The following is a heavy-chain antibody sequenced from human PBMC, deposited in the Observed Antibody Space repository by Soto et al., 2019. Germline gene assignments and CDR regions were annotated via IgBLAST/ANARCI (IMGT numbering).Heavy chain of an antibody. D-gene: IGHD3-3*01. J-gene: IGHJ6*02. Sequence: GASVKVSCKASGYTFTSYDINWVRQATGQGLERMGWMNPNSGNTGYAQKFQGRVTMTRNTSISTAYMELSSLRSEDTAVYYCARSTRLRFLEWLSSYYYYGMDVWGQGTTVTVSS. CDR2: MNPNSGNT. CDR3: ARSTRLRFLEWLSSYYYYGMDV. V-gene: IGHV1-8*01. CDR1: GYTFTSYD.